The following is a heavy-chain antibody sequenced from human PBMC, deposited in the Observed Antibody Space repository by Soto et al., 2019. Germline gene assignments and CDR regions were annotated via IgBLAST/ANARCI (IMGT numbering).Heavy chain of an antibody. D-gene: IGHD2-2*01. V-gene: IGHV3-11*04. Sequence: GESLKISCAAAGFTFSDYYMSWIRQAPGKGLEWVSYISSSGSTIYYADSVKGRFTISRDNAKNSLYLQMNSLRAEDTAVYYCARETPAPSDYYYGMDVWGQGTTVTVSS. J-gene: IGHJ6*02. CDR3: ARETPAPSDYYYGMDV. CDR2: ISSSGSTI. CDR1: GFTFSDYY.